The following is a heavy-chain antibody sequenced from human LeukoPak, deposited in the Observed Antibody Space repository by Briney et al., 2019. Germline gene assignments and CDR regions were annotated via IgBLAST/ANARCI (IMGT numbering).Heavy chain of an antibody. Sequence: PSETLPLTCTVSGGSISSSSYYWGWIRQPPGKGLEWIGSIYYSGSTYYNPSLKSRVTISVDTSKNQFSLKLSSVTAADTAVYYCARHGRWELRYYFDYWGQGTLVTVSS. J-gene: IGHJ4*02. D-gene: IGHD1-26*01. CDR3: ARHGRWELRYYFDY. CDR1: GGSISSSSYY. CDR2: IYYSGST. V-gene: IGHV4-39*01.